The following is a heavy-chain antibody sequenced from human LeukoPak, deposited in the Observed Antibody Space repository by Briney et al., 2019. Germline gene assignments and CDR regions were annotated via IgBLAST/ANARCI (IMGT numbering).Heavy chain of an antibody. J-gene: IGHJ5*02. D-gene: IGHD3-10*01. CDR1: GGTFISYA. V-gene: IGHV1-69*04. CDR3: ARDPNPGRYYYGSGSYYKRIDWFDP. CDR2: IIPILGIA. Sequence: SVKVSCKASGGTFISYAISWVRQAPGQGLEWMGRIIPILGIASYAQKFQGRVRITADKSTSTAYMGLSSLRSADTAVDYCARDPNPGRYYYGSGSYYKRIDWFDPWGQGTLVTVSS.